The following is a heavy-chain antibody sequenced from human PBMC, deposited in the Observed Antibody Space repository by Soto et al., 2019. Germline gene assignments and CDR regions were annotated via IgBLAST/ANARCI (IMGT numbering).Heavy chain of an antibody. CDR1: GVTFSSET. J-gene: IGHJ4*02. D-gene: IGHD3-10*01. Sequence: QVQLVQSGADVKKPGSSVKVSCQASGVTFSSETLGWVRQAPGQGLEWVGGIIPLFGTASYAQKFQGRVTITADESTSTVYMELSSLRYEDTAVYFCATELGENPASPFDAWGQGTLVTVSS. CDR2: IIPLFGTA. CDR3: ATELGENPASPFDA. V-gene: IGHV1-69*01.